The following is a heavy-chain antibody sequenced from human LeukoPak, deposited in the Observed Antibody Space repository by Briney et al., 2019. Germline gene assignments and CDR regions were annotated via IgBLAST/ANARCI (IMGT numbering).Heavy chain of an antibody. D-gene: IGHD3-10*01. J-gene: IGHJ6*02. CDR1: GYTFTSYD. Sequence: ASVKLSCKASGYTFTSYDINWVRQANGQGLEWMGWMNPNSGNTGYAQKFQGRVTMTRNTSISTAYMELSSLRSEDTAVYYCARGVTVTMVRGSTYYYGMDVWGQGTTVTVSS. CDR3: ARGVTVTMVRGSTYYYGMDV. CDR2: MNPNSGNT. V-gene: IGHV1-8*01.